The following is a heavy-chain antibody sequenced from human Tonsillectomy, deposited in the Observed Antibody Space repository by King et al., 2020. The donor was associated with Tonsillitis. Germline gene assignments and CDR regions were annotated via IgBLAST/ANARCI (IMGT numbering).Heavy chain of an antibody. CDR1: GFTFGDYV. Sequence: EVQLVESGGGLVQPGRSLRLSCTASGFTFGDYVMSWVRQAPGKGLEWVGLIRSKAYGGTTEYAASVKGRFTISRDDSKSIAYLQMNSLKTEDTAVYYCTRVWALPMVRGVKYFDPRGRGTPVTVSS. V-gene: IGHV3-49*04. CDR3: TRVWALPMVRGVKYFDP. CDR2: IRSKAYGGTT. J-gene: IGHJ2*01. D-gene: IGHD3-10*01.